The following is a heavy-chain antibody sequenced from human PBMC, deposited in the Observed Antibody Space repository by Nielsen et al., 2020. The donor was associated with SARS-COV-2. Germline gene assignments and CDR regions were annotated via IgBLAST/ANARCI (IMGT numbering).Heavy chain of an antibody. CDR2: VSASGGST. D-gene: IGHD3-10*01. Sequence: GGSLRLSCAASGFTFNIYAMAWVRRAPGRGLQWVTGVSASGGSTYYTDSVKGRFSISRDSSKNTLFLQMHILRVEDTALYYCAKDGVVRGDALDLWGQGTMVTVSS. CDR1: GFTFNIYA. V-gene: IGHV3-23*01. CDR3: AKDGVVRGDALDL. J-gene: IGHJ3*01.